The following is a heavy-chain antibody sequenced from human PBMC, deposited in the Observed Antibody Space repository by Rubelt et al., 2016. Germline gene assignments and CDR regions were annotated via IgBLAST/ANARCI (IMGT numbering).Heavy chain of an antibody. V-gene: IGHV3-21*01. Sequence: QAPGKGLEWVSSISSSSSYIYYADSVKGRFTISRDNAKNSLYLQMNSLRAEDTAVYYCAKSGSSTRYNWFDPWGQGTLVTVSS. CDR2: ISSSSSYI. J-gene: IGHJ5*02. D-gene: IGHD6-13*01. CDR3: AKSGSSTRYNWFDP.